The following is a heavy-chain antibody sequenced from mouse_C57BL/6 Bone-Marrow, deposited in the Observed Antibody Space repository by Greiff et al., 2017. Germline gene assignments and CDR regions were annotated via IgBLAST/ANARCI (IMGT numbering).Heavy chain of an antibody. V-gene: IGHV1-50*01. D-gene: IGHD1-1*01. CDR2: IDPSGSGT. CDR1: GYTFTGYW. Sequence: QVQLQQPGAELVKPGASVKLSCKASGYTFTGYWMQWVKQRPGQGLEWIGEIDPSGSGTNYNEKFKGKATLTVDKSSSTAYMQRSSLTSEDSAVYDCARRSFSTTVASDYWGQGTTLTVAS. J-gene: IGHJ2*01. CDR3: ARRSFSTTVASDY.